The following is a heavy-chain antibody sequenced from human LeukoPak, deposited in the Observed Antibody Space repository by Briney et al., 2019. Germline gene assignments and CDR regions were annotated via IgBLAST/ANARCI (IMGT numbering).Heavy chain of an antibody. V-gene: IGHV3-48*01. CDR2: ISSSSSTI. Sequence: TGGSLRLSCAASGFTFSSYSMNWVRQAPGKGLEWVSYISSSSSTIYYADSVKGRFTISRDNAKNSLYLQMNSLRAEDTAVYYCARGVFGDETLFDYWGQGTLVTVSS. CDR1: GFTFSSYS. D-gene: IGHD3-3*01. J-gene: IGHJ4*02. CDR3: ARGVFGDETLFDY.